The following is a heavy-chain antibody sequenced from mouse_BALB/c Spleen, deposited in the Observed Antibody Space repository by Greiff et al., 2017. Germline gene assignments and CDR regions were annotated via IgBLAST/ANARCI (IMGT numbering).Heavy chain of an antibody. J-gene: IGHJ4*01. V-gene: IGHV2-9*02. CDR2: IWAGGST. D-gene: IGHD2-2*01. Sequence: VKLMESGPGLVAPSQSLSITCTVSGFSLTSYGVHWVRQPPGKGLEWLGVIWAGGSTNYNSALMSRLSISKDNSKSQVFLKMNSLQTDDTAMYYCARDRGYYHAMDYWGQGTSVTVSS. CDR1: GFSLTSYG. CDR3: ARDRGYYHAMDY.